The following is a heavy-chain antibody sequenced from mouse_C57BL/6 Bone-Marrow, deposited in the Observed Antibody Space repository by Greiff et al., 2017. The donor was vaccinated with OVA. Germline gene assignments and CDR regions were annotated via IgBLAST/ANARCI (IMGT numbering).Heavy chain of an antibody. CDR2: IYPRSGNT. Sequence: VKLQESGAELARPGASVKLSCKASGYTFTSYGISWVKQRTGQGLEWIGEIYPRSGNTYYNEKFKGKATLTADKSSSTAYMELRSLTSEDSAVYFCAGVVYWYFDVWGTGTTVTVSS. D-gene: IGHD1-1*01. V-gene: IGHV1-81*01. CDR3: AGVVYWYFDV. CDR1: GYTFTSYG. J-gene: IGHJ1*03.